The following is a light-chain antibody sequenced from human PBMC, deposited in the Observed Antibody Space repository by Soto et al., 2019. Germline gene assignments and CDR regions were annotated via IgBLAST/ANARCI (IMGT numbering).Light chain of an antibody. V-gene: IGKV3-20*01. CDR2: GAS. CDR3: QQYGNSRGT. J-gene: IGKJ1*01. CDR1: QSVSTSY. Sequence: IVLTQSPGTLSLSPVDRATLSCRASQSVSTSYLAWYQQKPGQAPRLLIYGASSRATGIPDRFSGSGSGTDFTLTISGLEPEDFAVYYCQQYGNSRGTFGQGTKVDIK.